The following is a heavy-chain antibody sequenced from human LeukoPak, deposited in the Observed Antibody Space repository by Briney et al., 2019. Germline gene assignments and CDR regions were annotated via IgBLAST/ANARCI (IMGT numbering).Heavy chain of an antibody. Sequence: PSETLYLTCTVSGYSISSGYYWGWIRQPPGKGLEWIGSIYHSGSTYYNPSLKSRVTISVDTSKNQFSLKLSSVTAADTAVYYYARDRYDFWSGYLGNEYFQHWGQGTLVTVSS. CDR1: GYSISSGYY. CDR3: ARDRYDFWSGYLGNEYFQH. J-gene: IGHJ1*01. CDR2: IYHSGST. V-gene: IGHV4-38-2*02. D-gene: IGHD3-3*01.